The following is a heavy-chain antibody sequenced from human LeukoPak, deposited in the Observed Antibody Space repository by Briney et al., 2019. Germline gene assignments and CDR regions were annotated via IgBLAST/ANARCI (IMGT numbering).Heavy chain of an antibody. D-gene: IGHD6-13*01. CDR2: ISGSGDST. CDR3: ARDDIAAAGTGY. CDR1: GFTFSSYA. J-gene: IGHJ4*02. V-gene: IGHV3-23*01. Sequence: GGSLRLSCAASGFTFSSYAMSWVRQAPGKGLECVSAISGSGDSTYYADSVKGRFTISRDNSKNTLYLQMNSLRAEDTAVYYCARDDIAAAGTGYWGQGTLVTVSS.